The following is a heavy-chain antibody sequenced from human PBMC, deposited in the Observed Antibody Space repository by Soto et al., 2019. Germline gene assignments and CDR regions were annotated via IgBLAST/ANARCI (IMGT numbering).Heavy chain of an antibody. J-gene: IGHJ5*02. CDR1: GFSLSNARMG. CDR3: ARLRDIVVVPAAMNWFDP. V-gene: IGHV2-26*01. CDR2: IFSNDEK. Sequence: QVTLKESGPVLVKPTETLTLTCTVSGFSLSNARMGVSWIRQPPGKALEWLAHIFSNDEKSYSTSLKSRLTISKDTSKSQVVLTMTNMDPGDTATYYCARLRDIVVVPAAMNWFDPWGQGTLVTVSS. D-gene: IGHD2-2*01.